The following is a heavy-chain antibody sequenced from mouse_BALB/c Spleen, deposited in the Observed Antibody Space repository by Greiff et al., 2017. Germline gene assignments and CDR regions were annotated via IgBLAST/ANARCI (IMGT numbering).Heavy chain of an antibody. CDR3: APSTMNWYFDV. CDR1: GYSITSDYA. D-gene: IGHD2-4*01. CDR2: ISYSGST. J-gene: IGHJ1*01. V-gene: IGHV3-2*02. Sequence: DVQLQESGPGLVKPSQSLSLTCTVTGYSITSDYAWNWIRQFPGNKLEWMGYISYSGSTSYNPSLKSRISITRDTSKNQFFLQLNSVTTEDTATYYCAPSTMNWYFDVWGAGTTVTVSS.